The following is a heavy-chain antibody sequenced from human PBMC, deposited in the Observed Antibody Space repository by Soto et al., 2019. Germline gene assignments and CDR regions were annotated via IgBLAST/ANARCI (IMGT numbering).Heavy chain of an antibody. CDR1: GFTFSSYA. CDR2: ISYDGSNK. D-gene: IGHD6-19*01. J-gene: IGHJ6*02. V-gene: IGHV3-30-3*01. Sequence: LRLSCAASGFTFSSYAMHWVRQAPGKGLEWVAVISYDGSNKYYADSVKGRFTISRDNSKNTLYLQMNSLRAEDTAVYYCARDETYSSGWTPYYYYYGMDGWGQGTTVTVSS. CDR3: ARDETYSSGWTPYYYYYGMDG.